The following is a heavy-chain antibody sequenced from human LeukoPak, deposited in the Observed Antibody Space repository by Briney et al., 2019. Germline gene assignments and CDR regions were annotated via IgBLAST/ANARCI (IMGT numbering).Heavy chain of an antibody. Sequence: PSGTLSLTCTVSGGSISSYYWSWIRQPPGKGLEWIGYSYYSGSTNYNPSLKSRVTISVDTSKNQFSLKLSSVTAADTAVYYCARRPAATTHYYYGMDVWGQGTTVTVSS. CDR2: SYYSGST. CDR3: ARRPAATTHYYYGMDV. D-gene: IGHD2-2*01. CDR1: GGSISSYY. V-gene: IGHV4-59*08. J-gene: IGHJ6*02.